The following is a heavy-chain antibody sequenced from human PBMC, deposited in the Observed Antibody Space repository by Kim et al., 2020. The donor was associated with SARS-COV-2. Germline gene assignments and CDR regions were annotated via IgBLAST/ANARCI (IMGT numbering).Heavy chain of an antibody. CDR3: AREGVELRYFDWLKQEYYFDY. V-gene: IGHV7-4-1*02. CDR2: INTNTGNP. Sequence: ASVKVSCKASGYTFTSYAMNWVRQAPGQGLEWMGWINTNTGNPTYAQGFTGRFVFSLDTSVSTAYLQISSLKAEDTAVYYCAREGVELRYFDWLKQEYYFDYWGQGTLVTVSS. J-gene: IGHJ4*02. CDR1: GYTFTSYA. D-gene: IGHD3-9*01.